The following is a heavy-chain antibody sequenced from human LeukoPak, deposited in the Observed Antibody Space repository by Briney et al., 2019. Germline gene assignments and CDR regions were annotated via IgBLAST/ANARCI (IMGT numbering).Heavy chain of an antibody. D-gene: IGHD6-19*01. CDR3: ARDRGIAVAVRYYYGMDV. CDR2: IWYDGSNK. J-gene: IGHJ6*02. Sequence: GRSLRLSRAASGFTFSSYGMHWVRRAPGKGLEWVAVIWYDGSNKYYADSVKGRFTISRDNSKNTLYLQMNSLRAEDTAVYYCARDRGIAVAVRYYYGMDVWGQGTTVTVSS. CDR1: GFTFSSYG. V-gene: IGHV3-33*01.